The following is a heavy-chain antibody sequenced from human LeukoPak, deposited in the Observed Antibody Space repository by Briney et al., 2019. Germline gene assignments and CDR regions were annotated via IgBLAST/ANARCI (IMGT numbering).Heavy chain of an antibody. V-gene: IGHV4-39*01. CDR2: IYSSGST. J-gene: IGHJ4*02. CDR3: ARNGNNYGDCGFDY. D-gene: IGHD5-24*01. CDR1: GDSISQSNYY. Sequence: ASETLSLTCTVSGDSISQSNYYWGWLRQPPGKALEWLGSIYSSGSTYYDPPLKSRITVPADMSKNQFSLKVTSVTAADTAVYSGARNGNNYGDCGFDYGGLGNLSSSPQ.